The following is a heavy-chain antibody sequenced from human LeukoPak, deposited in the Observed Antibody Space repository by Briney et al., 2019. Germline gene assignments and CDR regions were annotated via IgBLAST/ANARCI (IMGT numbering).Heavy chain of an antibody. Sequence: SETLSLTCTVSGGSISSGSYYWSWIRQPAGKGLEWIGRIYTSGSTNYNPSLKSRVTISVDTSKNPFSLKLSSVTAADTAVYYCAREALIEGFYYYMDVWGKGTTVTVSS. CDR2: IYTSGST. D-gene: IGHD3-22*01. V-gene: IGHV4-61*02. CDR1: GGSISSGSYY. J-gene: IGHJ6*03. CDR3: AREALIEGFYYYMDV.